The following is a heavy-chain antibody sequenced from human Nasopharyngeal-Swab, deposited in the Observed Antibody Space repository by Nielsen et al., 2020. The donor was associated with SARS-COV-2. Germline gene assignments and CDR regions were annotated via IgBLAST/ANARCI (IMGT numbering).Heavy chain of an antibody. Sequence: GESLKISCAASGFTFSSYSMNWVRQAPGKGLEWVSSISSSSSYIYYADSVKGRFTISRDNAKNSLYLQMNSLRTEDTALYYCAKDMGVAALDYWGQGTLVTVSS. D-gene: IGHD6-6*01. CDR3: AKDMGVAALDY. V-gene: IGHV3-21*04. J-gene: IGHJ4*02. CDR2: ISSSSSYI. CDR1: GFTFSSYS.